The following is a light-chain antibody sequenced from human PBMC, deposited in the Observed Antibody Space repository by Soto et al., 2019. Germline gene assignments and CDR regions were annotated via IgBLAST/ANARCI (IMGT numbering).Light chain of an antibody. Sequence: EIVLTQSPATLSLSPGERATLSCRASQSVSSYLAWYQQKPGQAPRLLIYDASTRAPGIPDRFSGSRSGTDFTLTISRLEPEDFAVYYCQLYGGSPKTFGQGTKVDIK. CDR1: QSVSSY. J-gene: IGKJ1*01. CDR3: QLYGGSPKT. V-gene: IGKV3-20*01. CDR2: DAS.